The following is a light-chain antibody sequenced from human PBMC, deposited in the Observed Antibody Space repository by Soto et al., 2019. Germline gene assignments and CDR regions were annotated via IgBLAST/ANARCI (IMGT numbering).Light chain of an antibody. CDR3: CSYAGSSPYV. J-gene: IGLJ1*01. Sequence: QSALTQPASVSGSPGQSITISCTGTSSDVGSYNLVSWYQQHPGKAPKVMIYEVSKRPSGVSNRFSGSKFGNTASLTISGLQADDEADYYCCSYAGSSPYVFGTGTKVTVL. V-gene: IGLV2-23*02. CDR1: SSDVGSYNL. CDR2: EVS.